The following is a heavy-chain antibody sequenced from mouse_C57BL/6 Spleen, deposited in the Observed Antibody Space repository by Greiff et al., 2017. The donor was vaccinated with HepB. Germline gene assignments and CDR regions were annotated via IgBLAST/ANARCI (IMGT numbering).Heavy chain of an antibody. CDR1: GFTFSDYG. CDR3: ARAITTVVDY. CDR2: ISSGSSTI. V-gene: IGHV5-17*01. Sequence: DVQLVESGGGLVKPGGSLKLSCAASGFTFSDYGMHWVRQAPEKGLEWVAYISSGSSTIYYADTVKGRFTISRDNAKNTLFLQMTSLRSEDTAMYYCARAITTVVDYWGQGTTLTVSS. J-gene: IGHJ2*01. D-gene: IGHD1-1*01.